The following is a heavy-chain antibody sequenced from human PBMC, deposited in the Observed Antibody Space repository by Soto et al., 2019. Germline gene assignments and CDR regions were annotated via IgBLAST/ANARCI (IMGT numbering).Heavy chain of an antibody. J-gene: IGHJ6*02. Sequence: GGSLRLSCAASGFTFSSYWMSWVRQAPGKGLEWVANIKQDGSEKYYVDSVKGRFTISRDNAKNSLYLQMNSLRAEDTAVYYCARESVAGTHDYGMDVWGQGTTVTVSS. V-gene: IGHV3-7*03. D-gene: IGHD6-19*01. CDR2: IKQDGSEK. CDR3: ARESVAGTHDYGMDV. CDR1: GFTFSSYW.